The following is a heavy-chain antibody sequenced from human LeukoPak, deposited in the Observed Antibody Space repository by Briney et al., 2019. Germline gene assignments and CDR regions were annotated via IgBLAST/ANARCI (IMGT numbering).Heavy chain of an antibody. D-gene: IGHD5/OR15-5a*01. CDR2: FDPEDGET. CDR1: LYTLSELS. J-gene: IGHJ3*02. V-gene: IGHV1-24*01. Sequence: ASVKVSCKVCLYTLSELSMHWVGQAPGKGLEWMGGFDPEDGETIYAQKFQGRVTMTEDTSTDTAYMELSSLRSEDTAVYYCASVYAFDAFAIWGQGTMVTVSS. CDR3: ASVYAFDAFAI.